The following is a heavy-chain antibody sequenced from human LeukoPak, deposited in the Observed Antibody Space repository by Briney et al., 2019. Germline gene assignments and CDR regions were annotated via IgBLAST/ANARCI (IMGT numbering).Heavy chain of an antibody. J-gene: IGHJ4*02. D-gene: IGHD1-1*01. Sequence: GGSLRLSCAGSGFTFSSFAMHWVRQAPGKGLEWVAVISYDGSHKYYADSVKGRFTISRDNSKNTLYMQMNSLRTEDTAMYYCARGTGTRVAPYYFDHWGQGTLVTVSS. V-gene: IGHV3-30-3*01. CDR1: GFTFSSFA. CDR2: ISYDGSHK. CDR3: ARGTGTRVAPYYFDH.